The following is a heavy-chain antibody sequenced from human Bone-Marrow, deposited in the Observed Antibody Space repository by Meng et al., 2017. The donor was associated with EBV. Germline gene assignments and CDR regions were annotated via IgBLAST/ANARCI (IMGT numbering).Heavy chain of an antibody. J-gene: IGHJ4*02. D-gene: IGHD6-6*01. CDR2: IYSGGST. Sequence: EVHLVESGGGFIQPGGSLGLSCAASWFSVNNNYMTWVRQAPGKGLEWVSVIYSGGSTYYADSVKGRFTISRDNSKNTLYLQMNTLRAEDTAVYYCARGSSSSLRFEDYWGQGTLVTVSS. V-gene: IGHV3-53*01. CDR3: ARGSSSSLRFEDY. CDR1: WFSVNNNY.